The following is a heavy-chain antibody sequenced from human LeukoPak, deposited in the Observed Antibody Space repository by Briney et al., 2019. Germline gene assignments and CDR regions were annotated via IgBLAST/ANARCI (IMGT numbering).Heavy chain of an antibody. D-gene: IGHD2-15*01. CDR1: GFTFDDYA. Sequence: PGRSLRLSCAASGFTFDDYAMHWVRQAPGKGLEWVSDISWNSGNIDYADSVQGRFTISRDNAKNSLYLQMSSLRVEDTALYYCAKDIGSVAAATIFDSWGQGTLVTVSS. J-gene: IGHJ4*02. CDR3: AKDIGSVAAATIFDS. CDR2: ISWNSGNI. V-gene: IGHV3-9*01.